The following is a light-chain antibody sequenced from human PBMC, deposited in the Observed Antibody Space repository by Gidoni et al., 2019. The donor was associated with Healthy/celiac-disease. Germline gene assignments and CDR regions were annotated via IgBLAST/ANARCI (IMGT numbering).Light chain of an antibody. CDR3: SSYTSSSTLV. CDR2: EVS. Sequence: TISCTGTSSDVGGYNYVSWYQQHPGKAPKLMIYEVSNRPSGVSNRFSGSKSGNTASLTISGLQAEDEADYYCSSYTSSSTLVFGGGTKLTVL. J-gene: IGLJ2*01. V-gene: IGLV2-14*01. CDR1: SSDVGGYNY.